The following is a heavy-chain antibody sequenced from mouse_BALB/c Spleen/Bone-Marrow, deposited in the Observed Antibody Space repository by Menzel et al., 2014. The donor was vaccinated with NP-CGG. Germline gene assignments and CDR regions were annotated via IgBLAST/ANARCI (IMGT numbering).Heavy chain of an antibody. CDR1: GYTFTDYA. D-gene: IGHD2-1*01. CDR3: ARGDYGNWNYAMDY. J-gene: IGHJ4*01. V-gene: IGHV1-67*01. CDR2: ISTYSGNT. Sequence: QVQLQQPGPELVRPEVSAKISCKGSGYTFTDYAMHWVKQSHAKSLEWIGVISTYSGNTNYNQKFKGKATMTVDKSSSTAYMELARLTSEDSAIYYCARGDYGNWNYAMDYWGQGTSVTVSS.